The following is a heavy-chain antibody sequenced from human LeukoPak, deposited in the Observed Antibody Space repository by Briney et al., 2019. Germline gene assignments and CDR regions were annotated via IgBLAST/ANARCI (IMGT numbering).Heavy chain of an antibody. J-gene: IGHJ4*02. D-gene: IGHD1-26*01. CDR1: GFIFSSHG. CDR3: AKDRSIGTYYTFDH. CDR2: ISPSGDIT. Sequence: GGSLRLSCAASGFIFSSHGMNWVRQAPGKGLEWVSGISPSGDITYYADSVRGRFTVSRDNSNNTLYLQMSSLTAADTAVYYCAKDRSIGTYYTFDHWGQGTLVTVSS. V-gene: IGHV3-23*01.